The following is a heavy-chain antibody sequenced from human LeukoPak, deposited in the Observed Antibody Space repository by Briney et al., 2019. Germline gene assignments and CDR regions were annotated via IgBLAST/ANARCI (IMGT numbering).Heavy chain of an antibody. Sequence: KPSETLSLTCTVSGGSVTTYYWSWIRQSAGKGLEWIGHISTSGTTTYNPSLKSRVTMSVDTSKNQFSLKLTSVTAADTAVYYCAREATVVGATIIWGQGTLVTASS. CDR1: GGSVTTYY. J-gene: IGHJ4*02. CDR2: ISTSGTT. CDR3: AREATVVGATII. V-gene: IGHV4-4*07. D-gene: IGHD1-26*01.